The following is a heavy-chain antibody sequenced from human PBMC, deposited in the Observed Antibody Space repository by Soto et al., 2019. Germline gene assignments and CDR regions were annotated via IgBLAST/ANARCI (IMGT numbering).Heavy chain of an antibody. CDR3: ARGFSQGYCVVTTCYDLGPLDH. J-gene: IGHJ4*02. V-gene: IGHV3-74*01. D-gene: IGHD2-2*01. Sequence: EVQLVESGGGLVQPGGSLRLSCEASGFTFSSNWMHWVRQVPGKGLAWVSRINSDGSSTGYADSVKGRFTISRDNAKNTLYLQMNSLRAEDTALYYCARGFSQGYCVVTTCYDLGPLDHWGQGTPVTVSS. CDR2: INSDGSST. CDR1: GFTFSSNW.